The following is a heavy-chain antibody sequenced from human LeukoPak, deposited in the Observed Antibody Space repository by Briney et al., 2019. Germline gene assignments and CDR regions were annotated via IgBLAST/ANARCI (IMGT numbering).Heavy chain of an antibody. CDR3: ARRSGIAVAGAFDY. CDR2: ISGSGDST. J-gene: IGHJ4*02. V-gene: IGHV3-23*01. D-gene: IGHD6-19*01. Sequence: GGSLRLSCAASGFTFSNYAMRWVRQAPGKGLEWISGISGSGDSTYYADSVKGRFTISRDNSKNTLYLQMNSLRAEDTAVYYCARRSGIAVAGAFDYWGQGTLVTVSS. CDR1: GFTFSNYA.